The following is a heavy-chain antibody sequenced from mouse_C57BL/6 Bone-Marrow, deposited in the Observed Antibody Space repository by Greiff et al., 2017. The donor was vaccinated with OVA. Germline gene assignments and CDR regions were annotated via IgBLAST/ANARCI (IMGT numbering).Heavy chain of an antibody. V-gene: IGHV1-64*01. CDR2: IHPNSGST. Sequence: VKLQQPGAELVKPGASVKLSCKASGYTFTSYWMHWVKQSPGQGLEWIGMIHPNSGSTNYNEKFKSKATLTVEKSSSTAYMQLSSLKSKDSEVDYYARSDEYDEAYWGQGTLVTVSA. D-gene: IGHD2-4*01. J-gene: IGHJ3*01. CDR3: ARSDEYDEAY. CDR1: GYTFTSYW.